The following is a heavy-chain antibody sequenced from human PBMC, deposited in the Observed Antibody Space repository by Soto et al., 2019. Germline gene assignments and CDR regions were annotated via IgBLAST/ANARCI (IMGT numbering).Heavy chain of an antibody. V-gene: IGHV4-31*03. J-gene: IGHJ4*02. CDR3: ARTPRPKFCTSSSCSLFDY. CDR2: INYSGST. Sequence: QVQLQESGPGLVNPSQTLSLTCSVSGNSLSSGGYYWNWIRQHPGKGLEWIGYINYSGSTYYNPSLNSRVTISLDTSNNHFSLRLSSVPAADTAVYYCARTPRPKFCTSSSCSLFDYWGQGTLVTVSS. CDR1: GNSLSSGGYY. D-gene: IGHD2-2*01.